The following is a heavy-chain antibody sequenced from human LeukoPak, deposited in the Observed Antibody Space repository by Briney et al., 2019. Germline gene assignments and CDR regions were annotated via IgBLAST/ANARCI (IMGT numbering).Heavy chain of an antibody. CDR2: IKRDTDGGTT. J-gene: IGHJ4*02. CDR1: GFTFSNAW. D-gene: IGHD3-22*01. Sequence: GGSLRLSCAASGFTFSNAWMSWVRQAPGKGLEWVGRIKRDTDGGTTDYAAPVKGRFTISRDDSKNTLYLQMNSLKTEDTAVYYCTTDYYDSSGYYRFDYWGQGTLVTVSS. CDR3: TTDYYDSSGYYRFDY. V-gene: IGHV3-15*01.